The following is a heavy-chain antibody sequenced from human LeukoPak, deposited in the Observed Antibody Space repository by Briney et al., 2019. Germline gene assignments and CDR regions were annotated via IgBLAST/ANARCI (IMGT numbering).Heavy chain of an antibody. CDR1: GFTFSGSA. D-gene: IGHD6-19*01. CDR2: IRSKANSYAT. V-gene: IGHV3-73*01. Sequence: PGGSLRLSCAASGFTFSGSAMHWVRPASGKGLEWVGRIRSKANSYATEYAASVKGRFTISRDDSKNTAYLQMNSLKTEDTAVYYCTTSARFGSGWYELDYWGQGTLVTVSS. J-gene: IGHJ4*02. CDR3: TTSARFGSGWYELDY.